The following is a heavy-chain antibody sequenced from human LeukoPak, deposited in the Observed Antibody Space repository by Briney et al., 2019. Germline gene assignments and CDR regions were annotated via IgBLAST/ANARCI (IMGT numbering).Heavy chain of an antibody. Sequence: GGSLRLSCAASGFIFRDYVMSWVRQAPGKGPEWVAAIWRTGDWTHYVDSVKGRFTISRDNSKNTLYLQMNRLRVADTAIYYCAKDRHDYGDYAFDSWGQGPLVTVSS. CDR1: GFIFRDYV. CDR2: IWRTGDWT. V-gene: IGHV3-23*05. D-gene: IGHD4-17*01. CDR3: AKDRHDYGDYAFDS. J-gene: IGHJ4*02.